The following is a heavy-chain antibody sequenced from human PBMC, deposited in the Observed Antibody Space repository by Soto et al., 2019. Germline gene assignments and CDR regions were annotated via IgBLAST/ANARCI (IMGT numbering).Heavy chain of an antibody. CDR2: ISSSSSYI. V-gene: IGHV3-21*01. D-gene: IGHD6-6*01. Sequence: EVQLVESGGGLVKPGGSLRLSCAASGFTFSSYSMNWVRQAPGKGLEWVSSISSSSSYIYYADSVKGRFTISRDNAKNSLYLQMNSLRAEDTAVYYCARNPSIAARPNDDWGQGTLVTVSS. CDR3: ARNPSIAARPNDD. CDR1: GFTFSSYS. J-gene: IGHJ4*02.